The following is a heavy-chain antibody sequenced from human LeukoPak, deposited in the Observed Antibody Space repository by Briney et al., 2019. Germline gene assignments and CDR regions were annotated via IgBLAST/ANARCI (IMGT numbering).Heavy chain of an antibody. J-gene: IGHJ5*02. Sequence: ASVKVSCKASGYTFTIYYIHWVRQAPGQGLEWMGLINPSGGSTNYAQKFQGRVTMTRDTSISTAYMELSRLRSDDTAVYYCAREWLQGWFDPWGQGTLVTVSS. D-gene: IGHD5-24*01. CDR1: GYTFTIYY. V-gene: IGHV1-2*02. CDR3: AREWLQGWFDP. CDR2: INPSGGST.